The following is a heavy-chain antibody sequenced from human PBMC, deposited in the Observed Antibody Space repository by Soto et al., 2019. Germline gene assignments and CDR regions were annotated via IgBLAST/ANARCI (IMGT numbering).Heavy chain of an antibody. CDR3: ARAYLILVVPAATDNWFDP. D-gene: IGHD2-2*01. J-gene: IGHJ5*02. V-gene: IGHV4-39*07. Sequence: PSETLSLTCTVSGGSISSSSSYWGLIRQPPGKGLEWVGKIYHSGSTYYNPSLKSRVTISVDTSKNQFSLKLSSVTAADTAVYYCARAYLILVVPAATDNWFDPWGQGTLVTVSS. CDR1: GGSISSSSSY. CDR2: IYHSGST.